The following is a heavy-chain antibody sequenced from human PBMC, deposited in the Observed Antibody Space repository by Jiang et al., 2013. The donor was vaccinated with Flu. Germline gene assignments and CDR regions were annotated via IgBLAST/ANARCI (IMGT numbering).Heavy chain of an antibody. Sequence: PGKGLEWIGYMSSKGNTYYNPSLKSRVTISVDTSKNQFSLKLSSVTAADTAVYYCARHFTTAADDAFDIWGQGTMVTVSS. V-gene: IGHV4-39*01. CDR2: MSSKGNT. J-gene: IGHJ3*02. D-gene: IGHD4-11*01. CDR3: ARHFTTAADDAFDI.